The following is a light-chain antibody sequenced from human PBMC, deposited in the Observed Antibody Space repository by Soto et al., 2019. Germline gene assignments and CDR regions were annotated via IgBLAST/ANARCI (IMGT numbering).Light chain of an antibody. V-gene: IGKV3-15*01. J-gene: IGKJ5*01. CDR3: QQYNTWRSIS. Sequence: EIVMTQSPATLSVSPGERATLSCRASQSVSSKLAWYQHKPGQAPRLLIYDTSTRAAGIPARFTGSGSGTDVTLTISSLQSADFAVYYCQQYNTWRSISFGQGTRLESK. CDR1: QSVSSK. CDR2: DTS.